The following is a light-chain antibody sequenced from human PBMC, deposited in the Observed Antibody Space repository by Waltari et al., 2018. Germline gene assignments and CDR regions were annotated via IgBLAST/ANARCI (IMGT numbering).Light chain of an antibody. J-gene: IGKJ1*01. CDR2: AAD. CDR3: QQSYNAPRT. V-gene: IGKV1-39*01. CDR1: QTIFTY. Sequence: DTQMTQSPSFLSASVGDRVTITCRASQTIFTYINWYQQRPGKAPKLLIYAADYLQSGVPSRFSGGGSGTHFTLTISRLQPEDFATYFCQQSYNAPRTFGQGTKVEI.